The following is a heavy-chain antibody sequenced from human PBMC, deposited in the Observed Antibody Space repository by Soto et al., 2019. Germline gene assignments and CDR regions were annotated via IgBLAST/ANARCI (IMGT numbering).Heavy chain of an antibody. CDR1: GGSSSNDY. Sequence: PSETLSLTCTVSGGSSSNDYCRWIRQPPGKGLEWIGYIYSSGNTNYNPSLKSRVTISVDTSKNQFSLNLSSMTAADTAVYYCARLPCADYRGILAPRGQGTLVPVSS. CDR3: ARLPCADYRGILAP. D-gene: IGHD4-17*01. CDR2: IYSSGNT. J-gene: IGHJ5*02. V-gene: IGHV4-59*08.